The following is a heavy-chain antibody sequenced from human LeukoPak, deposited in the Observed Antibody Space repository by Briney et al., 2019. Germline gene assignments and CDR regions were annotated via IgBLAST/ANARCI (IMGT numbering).Heavy chain of an antibody. CDR3: ARERNVRQQLVRVRYFDY. CDR1: GYTFTSYG. D-gene: IGHD6-13*01. Sequence: ASVKVSCKASGYTFTSYGISWVRQAPGQGLEWMGWISAYNGNTNYAQKLQGRVTMTTDTSTSTAYMELRSLRSDDTAVYYCARERNVRQQLVRVRYFDYWGQGTLATVSS. V-gene: IGHV1-18*01. J-gene: IGHJ4*02. CDR2: ISAYNGNT.